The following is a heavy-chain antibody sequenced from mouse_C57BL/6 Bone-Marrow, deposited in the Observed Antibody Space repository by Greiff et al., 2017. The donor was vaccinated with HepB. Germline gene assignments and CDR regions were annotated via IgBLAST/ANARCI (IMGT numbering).Heavy chain of an antibody. V-gene: IGHV5-4*03. CDR1: GFTFSSYA. J-gene: IGHJ3*01. CDR2: ISDGGSYT. D-gene: IGHD2-10*01. Sequence: DVMLVESGGGLVKPGGSLKLSCAASGFTFSSYAMSWVRQTPEKRLEWVATISDGGSYTYYQDNVKGRFTISRDNANNNLYLQMSHLKSKDTAIYYCARAPAYYFSYWVQGTLVTVSS. CDR3: ARAPAYYFSY.